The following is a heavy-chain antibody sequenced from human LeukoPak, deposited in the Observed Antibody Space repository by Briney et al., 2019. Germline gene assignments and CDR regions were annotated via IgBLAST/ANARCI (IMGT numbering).Heavy chain of an antibody. CDR3: ARISSSSWFTGGMDV. Sequence: SETLPLTCTVSGGSISSYYWSWIRQPPGKGLEWIGYIYYSGSTNYNPSLKSRVTISVDTSKNQFSLKLSSVTAADTAVYYCARISSSSWFTGGMDVWGQGTTVTVSS. D-gene: IGHD6-13*01. V-gene: IGHV4-59*13. J-gene: IGHJ6*02. CDR2: IYYSGST. CDR1: GGSISSYY.